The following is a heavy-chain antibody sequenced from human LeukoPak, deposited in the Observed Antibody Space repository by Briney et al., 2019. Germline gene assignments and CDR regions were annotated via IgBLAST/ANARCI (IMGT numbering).Heavy chain of an antibody. J-gene: IGHJ4*02. CDR1: GYTFTSYG. V-gene: IGHV1-69*05. CDR3: ARGDTYYYDPPDY. CDR2: IIPIFGTA. Sequence: GASVKVSCKASGYTFTSYGISWVRQAPGQGLEWMGGIIPIFGTANYAQKFQGRVTITTDESTSTAYMELSSLRSEDTAVYYCARGDTYYYDPPDYWGQGTLVTVSS. D-gene: IGHD3-22*01.